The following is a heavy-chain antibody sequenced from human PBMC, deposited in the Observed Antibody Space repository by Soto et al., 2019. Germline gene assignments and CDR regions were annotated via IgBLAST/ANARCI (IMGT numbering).Heavy chain of an antibody. CDR3: ARVVVVPAYSWFDP. Sequence: SETLSLTCTVSGGSISSYYWSWIRQPPGKGLERIGYIYYSGSTNYNPSLKSRVTISVDTSKNQFSLKLSSVTAADTAVYYCARVVVVPAYSWFDPWGHGTLVTVSS. D-gene: IGHD2-2*01. J-gene: IGHJ5*02. CDR2: IYYSGST. CDR1: GGSISSYY. V-gene: IGHV4-59*01.